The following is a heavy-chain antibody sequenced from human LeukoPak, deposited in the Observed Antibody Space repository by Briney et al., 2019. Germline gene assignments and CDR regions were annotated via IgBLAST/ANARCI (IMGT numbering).Heavy chain of an antibody. J-gene: IGHJ6*03. CDR1: GFIFSNYY. V-gene: IGHV3-21*06. D-gene: IGHD5-12*01. Sequence: GGSLRLSCAASGFIFSNYYLNWVRQAPGKGLEWVSCIHGSASYNYYADSVKGRFTISRDSAKNSLYLETSSLRVEDTAVYYCVRAFGGYDSQRFYYNMDVWGKGTTVTVSS. CDR3: VRAFGGYDSQRFYYNMDV. CDR2: IHGSASYN.